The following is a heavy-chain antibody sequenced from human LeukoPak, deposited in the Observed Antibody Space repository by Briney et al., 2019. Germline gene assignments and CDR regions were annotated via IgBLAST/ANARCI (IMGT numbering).Heavy chain of an antibody. CDR2: INWDSDST. J-gene: IGHJ4*02. V-gene: IGHV3-20*04. CDR3: VKDSGWFHFDS. D-gene: IGHD6-19*01. Sequence: AGGSLRLSCAATGFTLDDYDMRCVRQAPGKGLEWVSRINWDSDSTGHVDSVKGRFTISRDNAKSSLHLQMNGLRAEDTAMYYCVKDSGWFHFDSWGQGTLVTVSS. CDR1: GFTLDDYD.